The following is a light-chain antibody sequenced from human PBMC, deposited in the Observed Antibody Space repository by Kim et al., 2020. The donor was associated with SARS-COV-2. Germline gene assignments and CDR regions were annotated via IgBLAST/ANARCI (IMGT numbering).Light chain of an antibody. Sequence: QSALTQPASVSGSPGQSITISCSGTSSDIGGYNYVSWYQQYPGKAPKLIIYDVSDRPSEISDRFSGSKSGNTASLTISGLQAEDEADYYCNSYTSSRTLIFGGGTKVTVL. J-gene: IGLJ2*01. CDR2: DVS. CDR3: NSYTSSRTLI. CDR1: SSDIGGYNY. V-gene: IGLV2-14*03.